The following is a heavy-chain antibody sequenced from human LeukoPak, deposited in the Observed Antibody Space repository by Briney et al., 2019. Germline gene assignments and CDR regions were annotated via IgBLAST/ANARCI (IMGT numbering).Heavy chain of an antibody. CDR1: GFTFSSYW. CDR3: ARGDWFDP. CDR2: ISIDGSTT. J-gene: IGHJ5*02. Sequence: GGSLRLSCAASGFTFSSYWMHWVRQAPGKGLVWVSRISIDGSTTSYADSVKGRFTISRDNAKNTLYLQMNSLRAEDTAVYYCARGDWFDPRGQGTLVTVSS. V-gene: IGHV3-74*01.